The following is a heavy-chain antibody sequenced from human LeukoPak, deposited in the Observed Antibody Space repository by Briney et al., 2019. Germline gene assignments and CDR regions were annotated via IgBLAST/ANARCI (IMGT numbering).Heavy chain of an antibody. D-gene: IGHD3-10*01. CDR1: GFTFSSYA. J-gene: IGHJ4*02. CDR2: ISYDGSNK. V-gene: IGHV3-30*04. Sequence: GGSLRLSCAASGFTFSSYAMHWVRQAPGKGLEWVAVISYDGSNKYYADSVKGRFTISRVNSKNTLYLQMNSLRAEDTAVYYCARAGITMVRGELFDYWGQGTLVTVSS. CDR3: ARAGITMVRGELFDY.